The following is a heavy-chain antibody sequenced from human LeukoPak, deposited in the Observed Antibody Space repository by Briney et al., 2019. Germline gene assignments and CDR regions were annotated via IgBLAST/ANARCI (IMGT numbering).Heavy chain of an antibody. V-gene: IGHV4-30-2*01. D-gene: IGHD2-2*01. J-gene: IGHJ3*02. CDR2: IYHSGST. CDR3: AREGSSTVPDASDI. Sequence: IGYIYHSGSTYYNPSLKSRVTISVDRSKNQFSLKLSSVTAADTAVYYCAREGSSTVPDASDIWGQGTMVTVSS.